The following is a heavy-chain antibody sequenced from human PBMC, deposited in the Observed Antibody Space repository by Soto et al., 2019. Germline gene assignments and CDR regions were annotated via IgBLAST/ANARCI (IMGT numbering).Heavy chain of an antibody. CDR2: ISYDGNDK. J-gene: IGHJ4*02. CDR1: GFSFRSYA. CDR3: VKDSPSAPFDH. V-gene: IGHV3-30*18. Sequence: GGSLRLSCAASGFSFRSYAMHWVRQAPGKGLEWVAVISYDGNDKNYTDSVKGRFTISRDNVKNTLYLQMNNMRVEDTAVYHCVKDSPSAPFDHGGQGILVTVSS.